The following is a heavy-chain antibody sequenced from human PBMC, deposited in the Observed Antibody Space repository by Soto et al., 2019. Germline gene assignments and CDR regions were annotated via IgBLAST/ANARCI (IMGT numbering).Heavy chain of an antibody. CDR2: IYYSGST. CDR1: GGSISSSSYY. Sequence: SETLSLTCTVSGGSISSSSYYWGWIRQPPGKGLEWIGSIYYSGSTYYNPSLKSRVTISVDTSKNQFSLKLSFVTAVDTAVYYCARRGSGSYSDYWGQGTLVTVSS. CDR3: ARRGSGSYSDY. V-gene: IGHV4-39*01. D-gene: IGHD3-10*01. J-gene: IGHJ4*02.